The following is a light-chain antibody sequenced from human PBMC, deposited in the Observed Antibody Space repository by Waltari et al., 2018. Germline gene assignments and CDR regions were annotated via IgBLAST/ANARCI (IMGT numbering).Light chain of an antibody. CDR1: SSDY. J-gene: IGLJ3*02. Sequence: QSALTQPASVSGSPGQSITISCTGTSSDYVSWYQQYPGKAPKVIIYDVNKRPSGGSYRVSGSRSGNTASLTISGLQAEDEADYSCSSYTNTNAFWVFGGGTKVTVL. CDR2: DVN. CDR3: SSYTNTNAFWV. V-gene: IGLV2-14*01.